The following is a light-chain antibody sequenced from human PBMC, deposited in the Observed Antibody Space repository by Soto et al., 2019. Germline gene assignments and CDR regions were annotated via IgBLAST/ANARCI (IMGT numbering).Light chain of an antibody. J-gene: IGLJ1*01. CDR1: SAPLSTTYY. Sequence: QTVVTQEPSVSVSPGGTVTLTCALRSAPLSTTYYPAWCQQTPGQPPRTLIYSTNTLSSGVPDRVSGSIRRNKAALTITGAQADDEADYYCVLYMGNGIYLFGPGTKLTVL. V-gene: IGLV8-61*01. CDR2: STN. CDR3: VLYMGNGIYL.